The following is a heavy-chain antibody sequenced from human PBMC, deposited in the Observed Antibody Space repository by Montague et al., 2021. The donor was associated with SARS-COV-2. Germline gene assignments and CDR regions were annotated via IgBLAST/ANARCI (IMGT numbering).Heavy chain of an antibody. D-gene: IGHD3-10*01. CDR3: ARGSYGSGSYHAFDI. Sequence: SETLSLTCTVSGDSFNSPKYYCAWIRQPPGKGLEWLGSSYYSGTTYDNPSLRSQVTMSVDTSKTQFSLKMNSVTAADTAVYYCARGSYGSGSYHAFDIWSQGTVVAVSS. CDR1: GDSFNSPKYY. V-gene: IGHV4-39*01. J-gene: IGHJ3*02. CDR2: SYYSGTT.